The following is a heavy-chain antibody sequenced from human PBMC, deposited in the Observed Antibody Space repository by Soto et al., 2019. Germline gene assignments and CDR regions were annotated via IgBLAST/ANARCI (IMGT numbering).Heavy chain of an antibody. CDR2: INHSGST. D-gene: IGHD3-9*01. Sequence: KGLEWIGEINHSGSTTYNPSLKSRVTISVDTSKNQFSLTLSSVTAADTAVFFFSSRRRHTRLAPGLGILLNRSSDL. J-gene: IGHJ2*01. V-gene: IGHV4-34*01. CDR3: SSRRRHTRLAPGLGILLNRSSDL.